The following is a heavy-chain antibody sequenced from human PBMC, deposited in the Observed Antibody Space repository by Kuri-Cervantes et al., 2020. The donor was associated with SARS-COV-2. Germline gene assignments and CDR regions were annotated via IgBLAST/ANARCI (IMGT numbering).Heavy chain of an antibody. D-gene: IGHD1-1*01. CDR1: GFTFSSYA. J-gene: IGHJ4*02. Sequence: GGSLRLSCAASGFTFSSYAMNWVRQAPGKGLEWVSRINSDGSYTNNADSVKGRFTLSRDNAKNMLFLQMNSLRAEDTAVYYCVRDGDHWNFDYWGQGTLVTVSS. CDR3: VRDGDHWNFDY. V-gene: IGHV3-74*01. CDR2: INSDGSYT.